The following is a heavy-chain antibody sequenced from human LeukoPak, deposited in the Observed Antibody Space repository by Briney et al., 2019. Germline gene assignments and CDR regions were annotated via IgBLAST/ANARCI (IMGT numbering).Heavy chain of an antibody. CDR1: GGSFSGYY. J-gene: IGHJ3*02. CDR2: INHSGST. CDR3: ARDPEQWLVQHAFDI. Sequence: SETLSLTCAVYGGSFSGYYWSWIRQPPGKGLEWIGEINHSGSTNYNPSLKSRVTTSVDTSKNQFSLKLSSVTAADTAVYYCARDPEQWLVQHAFDIWGQGTMVTVSS. D-gene: IGHD6-19*01. V-gene: IGHV4-34*01.